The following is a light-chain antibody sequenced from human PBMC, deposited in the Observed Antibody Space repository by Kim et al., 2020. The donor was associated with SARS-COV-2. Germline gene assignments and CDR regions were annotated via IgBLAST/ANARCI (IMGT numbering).Light chain of an antibody. CDR1: QSVRSN. J-gene: IGKJ1*01. V-gene: IGKV3-15*01. Sequence: VSPGERATLSCTASQSVRSNLAWYQQKPGRAPRLLISEASPRATGIPDRFSGGGSGTDFTLTISSLQSEDFAVYYCQQYDKWPRTFGQGTKVDIK. CDR2: EAS. CDR3: QQYDKWPRT.